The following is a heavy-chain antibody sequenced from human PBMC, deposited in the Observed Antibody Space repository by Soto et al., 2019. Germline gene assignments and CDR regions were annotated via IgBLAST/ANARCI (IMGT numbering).Heavy chain of an antibody. J-gene: IGHJ6*02. D-gene: IGHD2-2*01. CDR2: VYYTGTT. CDR3: ARGPYQLLLHTLDYYYYYGMDV. V-gene: IGHV4-61*01. CDR1: SGSVSGGPYY. Sequence: PSETLSLTCTVSSGSVSGGPYYWTWIRQPPGKGLEWIGYVYYTGTTNYNPSLKSRVTISLDTSKNQFSLKLSSVTAADTAVYYCARGPYQLLLHTLDYYYYYGMDVWGQGTTVTVSS.